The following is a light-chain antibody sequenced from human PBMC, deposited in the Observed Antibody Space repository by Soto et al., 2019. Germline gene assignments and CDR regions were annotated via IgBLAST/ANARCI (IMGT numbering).Light chain of an antibody. J-gene: IGKJ5*01. CDR1: QSISSW. V-gene: IGKV1-39*01. Sequence: DSQMTQSPSTLSASVGYIVTITCRASQSISSWLAWYQHKPGTAPRLLVYGASRLQSGVPSRFSGSGSGTHFTLTISALQPEDFATYYCQQSYTTPTTFGQGTRLEIK. CDR3: QQSYTTPTT. CDR2: GAS.